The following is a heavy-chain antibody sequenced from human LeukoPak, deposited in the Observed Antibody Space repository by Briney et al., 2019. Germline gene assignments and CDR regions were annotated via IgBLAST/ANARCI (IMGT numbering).Heavy chain of an antibody. CDR2: IWYDGSNK. D-gene: IGHD3-10*01. CDR1: GFTFSSYG. J-gene: IGHJ6*03. V-gene: IGHV3-33*01. CDR3: ARRFYGSGSYSYYYYYMDV. Sequence: GRSLRLSCAASGFTFSSYGMHWVRQAPGKGLEWVAVIWYDGSNKYYADSVKGRFTISRDNSKNTPYLQMNSLRAEDTAVYYCARRFYGSGSYSYYYYYMDVWGKGTTVTVSS.